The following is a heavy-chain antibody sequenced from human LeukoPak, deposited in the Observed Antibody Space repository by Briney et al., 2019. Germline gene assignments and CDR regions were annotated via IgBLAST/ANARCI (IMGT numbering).Heavy chain of an antibody. D-gene: IGHD5-18*01. CDR1: GFSLKSGGEA. CDR3: AHRRGYGAFDH. CDR2: VYWDNDY. Sequence: SGPTLVKPTETLTLTCSFSGFSLKSGGEAVGWVRQPPGKALEFLALVYWDNDYRYSPSLRDRLNIIKDTSKKQVVLTMINMDPVDTGTYYCAHRRGYGAFDHWGQGSRLVVSS. J-gene: IGHJ4*02. V-gene: IGHV2-5*02.